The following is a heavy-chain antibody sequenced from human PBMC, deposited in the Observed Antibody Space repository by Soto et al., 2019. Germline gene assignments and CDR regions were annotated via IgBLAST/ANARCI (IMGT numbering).Heavy chain of an antibody. Sequence: QVQLVQSGAEVKKPGASVKVSCKASGYIFTSHGISWVRQAPGQGLEWMGRISTYNGNTKYAQKLQGRVTMTTDTSASIAYMELRSLRSDDTAVYYYARYNGQWLVSDWGQVTLVTVSS. V-gene: IGHV1-18*01. CDR1: GYIFTSHG. D-gene: IGHD6-19*01. CDR3: ARYNGQWLVSD. CDR2: ISTYNGNT. J-gene: IGHJ1*01.